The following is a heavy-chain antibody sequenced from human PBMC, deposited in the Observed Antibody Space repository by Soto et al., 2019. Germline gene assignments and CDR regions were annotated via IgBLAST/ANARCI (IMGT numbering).Heavy chain of an antibody. CDR1: GGSVNSDNYY. V-gene: IGHV4-61*01. J-gene: IGHJ4*02. CDR2: IHNSGTT. CDR3: ARDIRGFSRALDY. Sequence: SETLSLTCNVSGGSVNSDNYYWTWVRQPPGKGLEWIGNIHNSGTTNYNPSLQNRVTISMDTSKNQYSLKLTSVTAADAALYYCARDIRGFSRALDYWGRGTPATVSS. D-gene: IGHD5-18*01.